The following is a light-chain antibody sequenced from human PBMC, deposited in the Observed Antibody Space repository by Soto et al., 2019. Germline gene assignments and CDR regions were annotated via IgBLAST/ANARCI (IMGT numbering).Light chain of an antibody. V-gene: IGLV2-14*01. CDR3: SSYTSSSPVV. CDR2: EVS. J-gene: IGLJ2*01. CDR1: SSDVGGYNY. Sequence: QSVLTQPASVSGSPGQLITISCTGTSSDVGGYNYVSWYQQHPGKAPKLMIYEVSNRPSGVSNRFSGSKSGNTASLTISGLQTEDEADYYCSSYTSSSPVVFGGGTKLTVL.